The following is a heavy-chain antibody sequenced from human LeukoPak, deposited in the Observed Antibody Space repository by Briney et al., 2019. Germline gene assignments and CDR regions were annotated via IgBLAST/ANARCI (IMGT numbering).Heavy chain of an antibody. Sequence: SETLSLTCTVSGGSIRSYYWGWIRQPPGKGLEWIGYIYYSGSTNYNPSLKSRVTISVDTSKNQFSLKLSSVTAADTAVYYCARVPRTYSSSWYRYYYYGMDVWGQGTTVTVSS. CDR2: IYYSGST. CDR3: ARVPRTYSSSWYRYYYYGMDV. CDR1: GGSIRSYY. V-gene: IGHV4-59*01. D-gene: IGHD6-13*01. J-gene: IGHJ6*02.